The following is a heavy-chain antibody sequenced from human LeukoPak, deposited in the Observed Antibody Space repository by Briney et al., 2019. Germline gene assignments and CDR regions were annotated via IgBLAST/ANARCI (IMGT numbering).Heavy chain of an antibody. CDR3: ARDGPIVGATIGRFGFDY. Sequence: GGSLRLSCAASGFTFSSYAMHWVRQAPGKGLEWVAVISYDGSNKYYADSVKGRFTISRDNSKNTLYLQMNSLRAEDTAVYYCARDGPIVGATIGRFGFDYWGQGTLVTVSS. CDR1: GFTFSSYA. CDR2: ISYDGSNK. D-gene: IGHD1-26*01. J-gene: IGHJ4*02. V-gene: IGHV3-30-3*01.